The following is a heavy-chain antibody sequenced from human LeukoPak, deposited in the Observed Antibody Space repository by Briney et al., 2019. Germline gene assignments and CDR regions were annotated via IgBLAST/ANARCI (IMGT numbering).Heavy chain of an antibody. V-gene: IGHV6-1*01. CDR1: GDSVSSNTAT. D-gene: IGHD1-26*01. CDR3: ARGQVGTIKNGMDV. CDR2: TYYRSKWYN. J-gene: IGHJ6*02. Sequence: SQTLSLTCAISGDSVSSNTATWNWIRQSPSRGLEWLGRTYYRSKWYNDYAVSVKSRITIHPDTSRTQFSLQLNSVTPEDTAVYYCARGQVGTIKNGMDVWGQGTTVTVSS.